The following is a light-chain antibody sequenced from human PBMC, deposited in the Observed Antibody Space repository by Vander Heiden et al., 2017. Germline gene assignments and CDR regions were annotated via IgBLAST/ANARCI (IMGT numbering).Light chain of an antibody. CDR2: GAS. V-gene: IGKV3-20*01. CDR3: QQYGSSPWT. J-gene: IGKJ1*01. Sequence: EIVLTHSPATLSLSPGERATLSCRASQSVSSSYLAWYQQKPGQAPRLLIYGASSRATGIPDRFSSSGSGTDFTLTISRLEPEDFAVYYCQQYGSSPWTFGQGTKVEIK. CDR1: QSVSSSY.